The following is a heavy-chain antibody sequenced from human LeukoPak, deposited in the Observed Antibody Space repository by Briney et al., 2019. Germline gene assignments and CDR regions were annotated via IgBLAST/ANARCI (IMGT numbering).Heavy chain of an antibody. CDR2: IYSGGST. V-gene: IGHV3-53*01. CDR1: GFTVSSNY. Sequence: PGGSLRLFCAASGFTVSSNYMSWVRQAPGKGLEWVSVIYSGGSTYYADSVKGRFTISRDNSKNTLYLQMNSLRAEDTAVYYCARMHGDYVNWFDPWGQGTLVTVSS. J-gene: IGHJ5*02. D-gene: IGHD4-17*01. CDR3: ARMHGDYVNWFDP.